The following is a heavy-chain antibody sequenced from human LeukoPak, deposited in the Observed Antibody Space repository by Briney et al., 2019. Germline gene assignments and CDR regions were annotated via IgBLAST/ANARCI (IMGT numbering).Heavy chain of an antibody. Sequence: GASVKVSCKASGCTFTSYGISWVRQAPGQGLEWMGWISAYNGNTNYAQKLQGRVTMTTDTSTSTAYVELRSLRSDDTAVYYCARDMVRGVRPYGMDVWGQGTTVTVSS. CDR1: GCTFTSYG. CDR3: ARDMVRGVRPYGMDV. V-gene: IGHV1-18*01. CDR2: ISAYNGNT. D-gene: IGHD3-10*01. J-gene: IGHJ6*02.